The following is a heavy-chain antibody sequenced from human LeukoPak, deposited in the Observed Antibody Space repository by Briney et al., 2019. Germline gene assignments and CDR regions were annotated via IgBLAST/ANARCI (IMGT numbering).Heavy chain of an antibody. CDR2: MNPNSGNT. D-gene: IGHD3-3*01. Sequence: RASVKLSCKASGYTFTSYDINWVPHAPRQGLGWGGWMNPNSGNTGYAQKFHGRVTMTRNTSISTAYMELSSLRSEDTAVYYCASAIFPYGWFDPWGQGTLVTVSS. CDR3: ASAIFPYGWFDP. J-gene: IGHJ5*02. V-gene: IGHV1-8*01. CDR1: GYTFTSYD.